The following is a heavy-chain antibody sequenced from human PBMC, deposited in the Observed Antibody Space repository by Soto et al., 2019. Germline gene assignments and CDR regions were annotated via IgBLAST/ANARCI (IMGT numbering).Heavy chain of an antibody. CDR2: LGFDGGGR. D-gene: IGHD1-26*01. Sequence: QMQLVESGGGVVQPGRSLRLSCAASGFDFSSYGMHWVRQTPGKGLEWVAVLGFDGGGRHYADSVRGRFAISRDNSKKMLYLQMDSLRAEDTALYYCAREPVGPDYAMDVWGQGTTVTVSS. V-gene: IGHV3-33*01. CDR1: GFDFSSYG. J-gene: IGHJ6*02. CDR3: AREPVGPDYAMDV.